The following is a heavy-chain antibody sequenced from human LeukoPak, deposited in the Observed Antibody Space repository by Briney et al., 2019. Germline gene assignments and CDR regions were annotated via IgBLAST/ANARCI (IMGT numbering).Heavy chain of an antibody. Sequence: SSETLSLTCAVSGGSISSGGYSWSWIRQPPGKGLEWIGYIYHSGSTYYNPSLKSRVTISVDRSKNQFSLKLSSVTAADTAVYYCARGFVVVAATSWFDPWGQGTLVTVSS. CDR2: IYHSGST. CDR3: ARGFVVVAATSWFDP. V-gene: IGHV4-30-2*01. J-gene: IGHJ5*02. D-gene: IGHD2-15*01. CDR1: GGSISSGGYS.